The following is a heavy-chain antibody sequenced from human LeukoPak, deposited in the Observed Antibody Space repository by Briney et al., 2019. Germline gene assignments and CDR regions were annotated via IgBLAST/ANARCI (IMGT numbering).Heavy chain of an antibody. V-gene: IGHV3-23*01. CDR1: GFTSSSYA. Sequence: RRTLRLSCAASGFTSSSYAMSSVRQAPGEGLEWVSAIRTNGGSTYFADSVKGRFTITRDNSKNTLSLEMNSLRPEDTAVYYCVKGSAGSRPYYFDYWGQGTLLTVSS. J-gene: IGHJ4*02. CDR2: IRTNGGST. D-gene: IGHD6-13*01. CDR3: VKGSAGSRPYYFDY.